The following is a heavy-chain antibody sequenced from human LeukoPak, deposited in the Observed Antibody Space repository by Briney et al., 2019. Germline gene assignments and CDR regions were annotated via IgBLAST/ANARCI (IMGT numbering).Heavy chain of an antibody. CDR2: IYYSGST. Sequence: PSETLSLTCTVSGGSISSYYWSWVRQPPEKGLEWIGYIYYSGSTNYNPSLKSRVTISVDTSKNQFSLKLNSVTAADTAVYYCARDPRGGTSRDNWFDPWGQGTLVTVSS. J-gene: IGHJ5*02. D-gene: IGHD1-1*01. CDR3: ARDPRGGTSRDNWFDP. V-gene: IGHV4-59*01. CDR1: GGSISSYY.